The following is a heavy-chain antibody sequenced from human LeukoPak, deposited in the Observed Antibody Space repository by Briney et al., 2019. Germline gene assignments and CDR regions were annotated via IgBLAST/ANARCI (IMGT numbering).Heavy chain of an antibody. V-gene: IGHV4-4*02. CDR2: IYHLGAT. Sequence: SETLSLTCAVSGGSISSSNWWSWVRQPPGKGLEWIGDIYHLGATNYNPSLKSRVTISVDTSKNQFSLKLSSVTAADTAVYYCARQKAHTFRVYYFDYWGQGTLVAVSS. CDR1: GGSISSSNW. D-gene: IGHD3-16*01. J-gene: IGHJ4*02. CDR3: ARQKAHTFRVYYFDY.